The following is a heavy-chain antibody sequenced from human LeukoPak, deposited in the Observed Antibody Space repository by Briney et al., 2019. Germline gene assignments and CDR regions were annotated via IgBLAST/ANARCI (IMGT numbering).Heavy chain of an antibody. V-gene: IGHV1-2*02. J-gene: IGHJ5*02. CDR2: INPNSGGT. D-gene: IGHD2-2*01. CDR3: ARDDIVVVPVGFDP. CDR1: GYTFTGYY. Sequence: ASVKVSRKASGYTFTGYYMHWVRQAPGQGLEWMGWINPNSGGTNYAQKFQGRVIMTRDTSISTAYMELSRLRSDDTAVYYCARDDIVVVPVGFDPWGQGTLVTVSS.